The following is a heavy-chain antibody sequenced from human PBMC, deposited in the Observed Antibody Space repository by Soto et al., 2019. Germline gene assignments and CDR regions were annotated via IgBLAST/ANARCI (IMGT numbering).Heavy chain of an antibody. D-gene: IGHD1-1*01. V-gene: IGHV3-30*03. CDR3: ARGGTPYFDC. CDR1: GFTFSNDG. CDR2: ISSDGRNE. Sequence: HPGGSLRLSCVASGFTFSNDGMLWVRQAPGKGLEWVTTISSDGRNEHYADSVKGRFTVSRDNSKNMLFLQMDSLRDEDTGVYYCARGGTPYFDCWGQGTLVTVSS. J-gene: IGHJ4*02.